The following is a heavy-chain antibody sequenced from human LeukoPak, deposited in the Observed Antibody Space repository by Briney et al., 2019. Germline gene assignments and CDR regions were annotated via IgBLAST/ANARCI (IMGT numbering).Heavy chain of an antibody. Sequence: SETLSLTCTVSNGSISSSSYYWGWIRQPPGKGLEWIGSISYIGTTYYNPSLKSRVTISVDTPKNQFSLKLSSVTAADTAVYYCARDDVDVWGQGTMVTVSS. CDR1: NGSISSSSYY. CDR2: ISYIGTT. J-gene: IGHJ6*02. CDR3: ARDDVDV. V-gene: IGHV4-39*02.